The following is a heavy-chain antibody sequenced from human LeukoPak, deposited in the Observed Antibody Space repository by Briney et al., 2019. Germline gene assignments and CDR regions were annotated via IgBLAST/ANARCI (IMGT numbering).Heavy chain of an antibody. CDR3: AKTHHTWDSSGPWGR. V-gene: IGHV3-23*01. J-gene: IGHJ4*02. CDR1: GFTFSSYA. D-gene: IGHD3-22*01. Sequence: GGSLRLSCAASGFTFSSYAMSWVRQAPGKGLEWVSTISGNGGTTYYAGSVKGRFTISRDNSKNTLYLQMNSLRAEDTAVYYCAKTHHTWDSSGPWGRWGQGTLVTVSS. CDR2: ISGNGGTT.